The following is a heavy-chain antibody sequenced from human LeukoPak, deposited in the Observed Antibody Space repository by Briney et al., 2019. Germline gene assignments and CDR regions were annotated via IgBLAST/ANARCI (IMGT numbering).Heavy chain of an antibody. Sequence: ASVKVSCKASGYTFTNYDINWVRQATGQGLEWMGWMNPNSGNTGYAQKFQGRVTMTRSTSISTAYMELSSLRSEDTAVYYCVRASSGGHNWFDPWGQGSLVTVSS. CDR2: MNPNSGNT. CDR1: GYTFTNYD. CDR3: VRASSGGHNWFDP. J-gene: IGHJ5*02. V-gene: IGHV1-8*01. D-gene: IGHD3-10*01.